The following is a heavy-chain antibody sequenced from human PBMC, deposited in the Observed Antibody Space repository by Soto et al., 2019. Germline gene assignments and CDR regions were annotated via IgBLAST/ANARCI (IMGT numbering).Heavy chain of an antibody. CDR1: GFSLSTSGVG. J-gene: IGHJ4*02. CDR2: IYWDDDK. V-gene: IGHV2-5*02. CDR3: AHRSLAVWGFDY. D-gene: IGHD7-27*01. Sequence: SGPTLVNPTQTLTLTCTFSGFSLSTSGVGVGWIRQPPGKVLEWLALIYWDDDKRYSPSLQSRLTITKDTSKNQVVLTVTNMDPVDTATYYCAHRSLAVWGFDYWGQGTLVTVSS.